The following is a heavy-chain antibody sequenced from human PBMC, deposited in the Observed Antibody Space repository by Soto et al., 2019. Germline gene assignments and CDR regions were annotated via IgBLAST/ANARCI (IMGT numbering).Heavy chain of an antibody. Sequence: QVQLQESGPGLVKPSETLSLTCTVSGGSISSYYWSWIRQPPGKGLEWFGYIYYSASTNYSPSLKRRVSISVDPSKNQFSLNLSSVTAADTAVYYCARHLPYCVGDCYSLDYWGQGTLVTVSS. CDR2: IYYSAST. CDR3: ARHLPYCVGDCYSLDY. J-gene: IGHJ4*02. V-gene: IGHV4-59*08. D-gene: IGHD2-21*02. CDR1: GGSISSYY.